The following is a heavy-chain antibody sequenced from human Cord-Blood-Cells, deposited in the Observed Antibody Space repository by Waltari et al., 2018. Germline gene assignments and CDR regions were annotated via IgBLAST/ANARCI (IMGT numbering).Heavy chain of an antibody. Sequence: QVQLVQSGAEVKKPGSSVKVSCKASGGTFSSYAISWVRQAPGQGLEWMGGIIPIFGTANYAQKFQGRVTITADESTSTAYMELSSRRSEDTAVYYCARAPIIVGAPNYYYYGMDVWGQGTTVTVSS. V-gene: IGHV1-69*01. J-gene: IGHJ6*02. D-gene: IGHD1-26*01. CDR1: GGTFSSYA. CDR3: ARAPIIVGAPNYYYYGMDV. CDR2: IIPIFGTA.